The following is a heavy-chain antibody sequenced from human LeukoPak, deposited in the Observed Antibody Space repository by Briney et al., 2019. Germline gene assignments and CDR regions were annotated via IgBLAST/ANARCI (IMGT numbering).Heavy chain of an antibody. CDR1: GYTFTSYD. J-gene: IGHJ4*02. Sequence: GASVKVSCKASGYTFTSYDINWVRQATGQGLEWMGRMNPNSGNTGYAQKFQGRVTMTRNTSISTAYMELSSLRSGDTAVYYCARFEKAGTSPNDYWGQGTLVTVSS. D-gene: IGHD6-19*01. V-gene: IGHV1-8*01. CDR3: ARFEKAGTSPNDY. CDR2: MNPNSGNT.